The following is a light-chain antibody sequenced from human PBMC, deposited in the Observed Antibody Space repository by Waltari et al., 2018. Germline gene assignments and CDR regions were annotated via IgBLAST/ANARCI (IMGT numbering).Light chain of an antibody. CDR1: SSNIESNY. V-gene: IGLV1-47*01. CDR2: RNN. J-gene: IGLJ3*02. CDR3: ATWDDSLSGPV. Sequence: QSVLTQPPSASGTPGQRVSISCSGGSSNIESNYVFWYQHLPEAAPKLLMYRNNLRPSGVPDRVSGAKSGSSATLAISGLRSEDEADYYCATWDDSLSGPVFGGGTKLTVL.